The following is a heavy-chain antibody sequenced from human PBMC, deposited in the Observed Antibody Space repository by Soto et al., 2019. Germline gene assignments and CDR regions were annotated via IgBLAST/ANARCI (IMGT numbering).Heavy chain of an antibody. V-gene: IGHV3-30*03. CDR3: ARDHGGGNLYGDSGY. J-gene: IGHJ4*02. CDR2: ISSDGSNK. D-gene: IGHD4-17*01. CDR1: GFIFSKYG. Sequence: QVQLVESGGGVVRPGRSLRLSCADSGFIFSKYGMHWVRQAPGKGLEWVAFISSDGSNKNYADSLKGRFTISRDNSKNTIYLQMNSLGAEDTAVYYCARDHGGGNLYGDSGYWGQGTLVTVSS.